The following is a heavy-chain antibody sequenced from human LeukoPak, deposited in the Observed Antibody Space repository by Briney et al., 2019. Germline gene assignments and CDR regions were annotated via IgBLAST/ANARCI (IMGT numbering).Heavy chain of an antibody. CDR3: ARDREDFKNIVVVPAAIAYYYYYGMDV. J-gene: IGHJ6*02. CDR2: ISSSSSYI. CDR1: GFTFSSYA. D-gene: IGHD2-2*01. V-gene: IGHV3-21*01. Sequence: PGGSLRLSCAASGFTFSSYAMSWVRQAPGKGLEWVSSISSSSSYIYYADSVKGRFTISRDNAKNSLYLQMNSLRAEDTAVYYCARDREDFKNIVVVPAAIAYYYYYGMDVWGQGTTVTVSS.